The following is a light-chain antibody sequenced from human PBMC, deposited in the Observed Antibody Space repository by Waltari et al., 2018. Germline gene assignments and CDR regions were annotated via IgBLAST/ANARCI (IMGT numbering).Light chain of an antibody. Sequence: QSALTQPASVSGSPGQSLTISCTGTTSDVGRYYLFSWYQQHPGKTPKPIIYEVTKRPSGVSNRFSGSKSGNTASLTISGLQADDEADYYCHSHATSITSVIFGGGTKLTVI. CDR2: EVT. CDR3: HSHATSITSVI. CDR1: TSDVGRYYL. J-gene: IGLJ2*01. V-gene: IGLV2-23*02.